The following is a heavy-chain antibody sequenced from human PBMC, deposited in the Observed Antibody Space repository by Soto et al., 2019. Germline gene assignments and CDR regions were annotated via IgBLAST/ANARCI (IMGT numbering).Heavy chain of an antibody. Sequence: EVQLVESGGGLVKPGGSLRLSCAASGFTFSSYGMNWVRQAPGKGLEWVSSISGSSSYIYYTNSVKGRFTISRDNAKNSLYVQFSSLIAQHTAVYYCATTVWEIHYWGQGTLVTVSS. D-gene: IGHD1-1*01. J-gene: IGHJ4*02. CDR3: ATTVWEIHY. CDR1: GFTFSSYG. CDR2: ISGSSSYI. V-gene: IGHV3-21*01.